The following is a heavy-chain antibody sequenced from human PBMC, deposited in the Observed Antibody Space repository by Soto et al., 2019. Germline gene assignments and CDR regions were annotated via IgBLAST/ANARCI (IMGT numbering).Heavy chain of an antibody. Sequence: SETLSLTCAVYGGSFSGYYWSWIRQPPGKGLEWIGEINHSGSTNYNPSLKSRVTISVDTSKNQFSLKLSSVTAADTAVYYCARGRLGSPGGFDYWGQGTLVTVS. J-gene: IGHJ4*02. CDR3: ARGRLGSPGGFDY. V-gene: IGHV4-34*01. D-gene: IGHD3-16*01. CDR1: GGSFSGYY. CDR2: INHSGST.